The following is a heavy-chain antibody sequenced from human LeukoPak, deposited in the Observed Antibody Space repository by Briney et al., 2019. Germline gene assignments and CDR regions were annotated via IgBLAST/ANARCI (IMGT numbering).Heavy chain of an antibody. D-gene: IGHD2-2*02. V-gene: IGHV1-3*03. Sequence: ASVKVSCKTSGYSFTSQDMHWVRQAPGQSLEWMGCINPDNGDTKYSQEFQGRVTITRDTSATTAYKELSSLRSDDMAVYYCTLYNYWGQGTLVTVSS. CDR3: TLYNY. CDR1: GYSFTSQD. CDR2: INPDNGDT. J-gene: IGHJ4*02.